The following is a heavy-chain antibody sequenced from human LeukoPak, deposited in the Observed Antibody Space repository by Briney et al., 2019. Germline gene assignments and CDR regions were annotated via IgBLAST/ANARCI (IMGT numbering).Heavy chain of an antibody. Sequence: PSETLSLTCAVSGYSISSGYYWGWIRPPPGKGLEWIGSIYHSGSTYYNPSLKRRVTISGDIYKNNFSLKLSSVTAADTAVYYCARRNWNYGWFDPWGQGTLVTVSS. CDR2: IYHSGST. CDR3: ARRNWNYGWFDP. CDR1: GYSISSGYY. D-gene: IGHD1-7*01. V-gene: IGHV4-38-2*01. J-gene: IGHJ5*02.